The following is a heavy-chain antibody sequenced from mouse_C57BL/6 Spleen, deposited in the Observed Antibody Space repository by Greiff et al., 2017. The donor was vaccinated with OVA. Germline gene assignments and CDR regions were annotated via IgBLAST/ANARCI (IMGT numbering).Heavy chain of an antibody. D-gene: IGHD2-4*01. V-gene: IGHV1-26*01. CDR1: GYTFTDYY. CDR3: ARGGLGFAY. J-gene: IGHJ3*01. Sequence: EVKLQESGPELVKPGASVKISCKASGYTFTDYYMNWVKQSHGKSLEWIGDINPNNGGTSYNQKFKGKATLTVDKSSSTAYMELRSLTSEDSAVYYCARGGLGFAYWGQGTLVTVSA. CDR2: INPNNGGT.